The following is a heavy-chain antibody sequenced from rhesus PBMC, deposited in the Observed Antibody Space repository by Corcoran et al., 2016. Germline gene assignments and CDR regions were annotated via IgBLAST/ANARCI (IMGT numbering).Heavy chain of an antibody. CDR2: FSGSSGST. Sequence: QVQLQESGPGLVKPSETLSLTCAVSGGSVSSSNWWSWIRQPPGKGLEWIGYFSGSSGSTYYNPSLKSRVTISTDTSKNQFSLKLSSVTAADTAVYYCARDQSTGWSIGYWGQGVLVTVSS. CDR1: GGSVSSSNW. V-gene: IGHV4-65*01. J-gene: IGHJ4*01. D-gene: IGHD6S26*01. CDR3: ARDQSTGWSIGY.